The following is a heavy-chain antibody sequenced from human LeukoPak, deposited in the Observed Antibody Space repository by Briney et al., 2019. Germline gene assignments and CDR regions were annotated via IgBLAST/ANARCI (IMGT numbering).Heavy chain of an antibody. CDR2: IIPIFGTA. CDR3: VRGEEYFCSSTSCYSPFDY. D-gene: IGHD2-2*01. CDR1: GGTFSSYA. Sequence: GASVKVSCKASGGTFSSYAISWVRQAPGQGLEWMGGIIPIFGTANYAQKFQGRVTITTDESTSTACMELSSLRSEDTAVYYCVRGEEYFCSSTSCYSPFDYWGQGTLVTVSS. V-gene: IGHV1-69*05. J-gene: IGHJ4*02.